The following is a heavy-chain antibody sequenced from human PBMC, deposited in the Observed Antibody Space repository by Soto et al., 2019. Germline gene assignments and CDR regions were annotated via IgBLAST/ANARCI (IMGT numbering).Heavy chain of an antibody. Sequence: QVQLVQSGAEVKKPGSSVKVSCKASGGTFSSYAISWVRQAPGQGLEWMGGIIPISGTANYAQKFQGRVTITADESPSTAYMELSSLRSEAPAVYSCARSQVSSTSLEIYYYYYYGMDVWGQGTTVTVSS. CDR3: ARSQVSSTSLEIYYYYYYGMDV. CDR1: GGTFSSYA. D-gene: IGHD2-2*01. V-gene: IGHV1-69*01. CDR2: IIPISGTA. J-gene: IGHJ6*02.